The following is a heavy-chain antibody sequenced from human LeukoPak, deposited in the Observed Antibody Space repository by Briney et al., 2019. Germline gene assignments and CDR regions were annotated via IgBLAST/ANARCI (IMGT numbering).Heavy chain of an antibody. D-gene: IGHD3-10*01. CDR3: ARERQDTIIHSGAFDI. J-gene: IGHJ3*02. CDR1: GFTFSNYF. CDR2: IANDGSHT. V-gene: IGHV3-30-3*01. Sequence: GGSLRLSCAASGFTFSNYFMHWVRQAPGKGLEWVADIANDGSHTFYVESVKGRFTISRDNSKNTLYLQMNSLRVEDTAVYFCARERQDTIIHSGAFDIWGQGTMVAVSS.